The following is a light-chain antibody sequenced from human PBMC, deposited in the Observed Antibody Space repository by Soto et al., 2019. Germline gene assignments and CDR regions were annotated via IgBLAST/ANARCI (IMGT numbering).Light chain of an antibody. CDR1: QSLTTRY. V-gene: IGKV3-20*01. CDR2: AAS. CDR3: QQYASSVVYT. Sequence: EIVLTQPPGTLSLSPGETATLSCRASQSLTTRYLAWYQQKPGQAPRLLIYAASTRSTGTPDRFSGRGSGTDFTLTISSLEPKAFAVYFCQQYASSVVYTFGQGTKLEIK. J-gene: IGKJ2*01.